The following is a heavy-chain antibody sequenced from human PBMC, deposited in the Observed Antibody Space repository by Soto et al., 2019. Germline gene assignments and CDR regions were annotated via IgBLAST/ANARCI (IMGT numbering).Heavy chain of an antibody. CDR1: GYTFTSYG. Sequence: ASVTVSCKASGYTFTSYGISWVRQAPGQGLEWMGWISVYNGDTNYAQKFQDRVTMTTDTSTSTAYMELRSLGSDDTAVYYCARYSPYSSSSSVYYYYDMDVWGQGTTVTVSS. D-gene: IGHD6-13*01. CDR3: ARYSPYSSSSSVYYYYDMDV. CDR2: ISVYNGDT. V-gene: IGHV1-18*01. J-gene: IGHJ6*02.